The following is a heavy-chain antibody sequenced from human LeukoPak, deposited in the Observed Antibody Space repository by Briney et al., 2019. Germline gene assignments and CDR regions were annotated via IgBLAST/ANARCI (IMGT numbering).Heavy chain of an antibody. V-gene: IGHV3-23*01. CDR1: GFAFSTFA. Sequence: GGSLRLSCAASGFAFSTFAMGWVRQSPGKGLEWLATINGGGNTTFYADSVKGRFTISRDNSKNTLYLHMDSLRPDDTAIYYCTKELHVAVAVADYYYFYMDVWGRGTAVTVSS. D-gene: IGHD6-19*01. CDR3: TKELHVAVAVADYYYFYMDV. J-gene: IGHJ6*03. CDR2: INGGGNTT.